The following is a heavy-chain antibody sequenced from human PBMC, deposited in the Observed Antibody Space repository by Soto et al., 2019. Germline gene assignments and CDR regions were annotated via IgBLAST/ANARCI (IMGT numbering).Heavy chain of an antibody. CDR3: ARAGFSYGHLLF. Sequence: SETVSLTCNVSGGPIKTGDYYWNWIRQPPGKGLEWIGYVFYSGATNYSPSLKSRAAISMDTSKNQFSLGLTSVTAADTAVYYCARAGFSYGHLLFWGQGIRVTVSS. D-gene: IGHD3-10*01. CDR1: GGPIKTGDYY. J-gene: IGHJ4*02. CDR2: VFYSGAT. V-gene: IGHV4-30-4*01.